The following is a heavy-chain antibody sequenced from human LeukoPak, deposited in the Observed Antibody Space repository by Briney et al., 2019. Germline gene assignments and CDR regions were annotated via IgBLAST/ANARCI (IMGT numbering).Heavy chain of an antibody. J-gene: IGHJ3*02. CDR1: GGSISSRSC. CDR2: ISGSGGST. CDR3: AKTYYDFWSPDAFDI. Sequence: ETLSLTCTVSGGSISSRSCYWGWIRQPPGKGLEWVSAISGSGGSTYYADSVKGRFTISRDNSKNTLYLQMNSLRAEDTAVYYCAKTYYDFWSPDAFDIWGQGTMVTVSS. D-gene: IGHD3-3*01. V-gene: IGHV3-23*01.